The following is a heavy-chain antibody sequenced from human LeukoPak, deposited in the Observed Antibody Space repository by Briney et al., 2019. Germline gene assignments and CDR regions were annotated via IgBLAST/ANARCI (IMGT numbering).Heavy chain of an antibody. CDR2: ISGSGGST. V-gene: IGHV3-23*01. CDR3: AKALLYSGYQVY. CDR1: GFTFSSYA. D-gene: IGHD5-12*01. Sequence: AGGSLRLSCAASGFTFSSYAISWVRQAPGKGLEWVSAISGSGGSTYYADSVKGRFTISRDNSKNTLYLQMNSLRAEDTAVYYCAKALLYSGYQVYWGQGTLVTVSS. J-gene: IGHJ4*02.